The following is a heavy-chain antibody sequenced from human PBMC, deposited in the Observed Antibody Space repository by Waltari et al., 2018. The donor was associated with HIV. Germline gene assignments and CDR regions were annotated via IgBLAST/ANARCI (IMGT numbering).Heavy chain of an antibody. CDR3: ARPIGRGQDY. CDR1: GFTFSSYW. J-gene: IGHJ4*02. V-gene: IGHV3-7*04. CDR2: RKQTGREK. Sequence: EVQLVESGGGLVQPGGSLRLSCAASGFTFSSYWMSWVRQAPGSGREGMANRKQTGREKYYVDSVKVRFTSSRDNANISVYLQRNGLRAEDTAVYYCARPIGRGQDYWGQGTLVTVSS.